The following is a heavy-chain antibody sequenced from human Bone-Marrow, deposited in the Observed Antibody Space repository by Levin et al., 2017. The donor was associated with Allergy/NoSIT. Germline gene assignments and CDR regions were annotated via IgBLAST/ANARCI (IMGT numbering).Heavy chain of an antibody. CDR2: ISGSGGST. J-gene: IGHJ4*02. CDR3: AKRQPRGAFGELSLDY. Sequence: GESLKISCAASGFTFSSYAMSWVRQAPGKGLEWVSAISGSGGSTYYADSVKGRFTISRDNSKNTLYLQMNSLRAEDTAVYYCAKRQPRGAFGELSLDYWGQGTLVTVSS. CDR1: GFTFSSYA. V-gene: IGHV3-23*01. D-gene: IGHD3-10*01.